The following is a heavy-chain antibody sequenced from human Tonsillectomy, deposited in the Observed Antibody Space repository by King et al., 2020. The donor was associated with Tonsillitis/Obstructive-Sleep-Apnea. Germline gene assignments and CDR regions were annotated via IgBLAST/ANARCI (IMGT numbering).Heavy chain of an antibody. Sequence: QLVQSWAEVKKPGASVKVSCKASGYTFNAYYVHWVRQAPGQGLEGMGWINPTSGGAIYAQKFQEWVTLTRETSVSPAYMDLSRLRSDDTAVYYCARASSGAFYMDVWGKGTTVTVSS. J-gene: IGHJ6*03. D-gene: IGHD3-10*01. V-gene: IGHV1-2*04. CDR1: GYTFNAYY. CDR3: ARASSGAFYMDV. CDR2: INPTSGGA.